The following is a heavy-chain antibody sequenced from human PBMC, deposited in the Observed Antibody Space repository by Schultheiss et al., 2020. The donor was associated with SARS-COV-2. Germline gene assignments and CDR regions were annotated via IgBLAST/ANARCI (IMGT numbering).Heavy chain of an antibody. CDR3: AKDRVDQWSKGSYYYGLDV. J-gene: IGHJ6*02. CDR1: GFTVSSNY. Sequence: GGSLRLSCAASGFTVSSNYMSWVRQAPGKGLEWVAVISYDGSNKYYADSVKGRFTISRDNAKNSLYLQMNSLRAEDTAVYYCAKDRVDQWSKGSYYYGLDVWGQGTTVTV. D-gene: IGHD2-15*01. CDR2: ISYDGSNK. V-gene: IGHV3-30*18.